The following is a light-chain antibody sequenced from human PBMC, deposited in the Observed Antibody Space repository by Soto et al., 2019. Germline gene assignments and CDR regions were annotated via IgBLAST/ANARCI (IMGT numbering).Light chain of an antibody. CDR1: SSNIGSNT. CDR2: SNN. CDR3: AAWDDSLDGWV. V-gene: IGLV1-44*01. J-gene: IGLJ3*02. Sequence: QSVLTQPPSASGTPGPRVTISCSGSSSNIGSNTVNWYQQVPGTAPKLLIYSNNQRPSGVPDRFSGSKSGTSASLAISGPQSEDEAAYYCAAWDDSLDGWVFGGGTKLTVL.